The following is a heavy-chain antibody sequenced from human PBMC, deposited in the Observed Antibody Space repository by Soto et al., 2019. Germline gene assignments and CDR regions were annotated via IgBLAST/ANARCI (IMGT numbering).Heavy chain of an antibody. V-gene: IGHV2-5*01. Sequence: QITLKESGPTLVKPTQTLTLTCTFSGFSLSSSGVAVGWIRQPPGNALEWLALIYWNGIERYSPSLKSRLTITKDTSKNQVVLTMPNMDPVDTATYFCAHGDPLDFHYWGQGTLVTVSP. CDR2: IYWNGIE. CDR1: GFSLSSSGVA. CDR3: AHGDPLDFHY. D-gene: IGHD3-10*01. J-gene: IGHJ4*02.